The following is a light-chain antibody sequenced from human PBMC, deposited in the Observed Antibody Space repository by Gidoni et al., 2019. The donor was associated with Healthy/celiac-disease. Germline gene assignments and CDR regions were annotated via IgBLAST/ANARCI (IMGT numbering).Light chain of an antibody. J-gene: IGKJ4*01. CDR2: DAS. Sequence: ELVSTQSPSTPSLSPGGSTTPSGRASQSVSNYLAWYQQKPGQAPRLLIDDASHRATGITARFSGSGSETDFTLSISRLEHEDFADYYCQQSSNWLFGGGTKVEIK. V-gene: IGKV3-11*01. CDR3: QQSSNWL. CDR1: QSVSNY.